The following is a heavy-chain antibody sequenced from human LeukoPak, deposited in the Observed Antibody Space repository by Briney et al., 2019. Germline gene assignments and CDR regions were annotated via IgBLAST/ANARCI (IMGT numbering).Heavy chain of an antibody. J-gene: IGHJ4*02. CDR2: ISYDGSNK. V-gene: IGHV3-30*01. CDR1: GFTFSSYA. D-gene: IGHD2-2*01. CDR3: ARDVCSSTSCYFFDY. Sequence: HPGGSLRLSCAASGFTFSSYAMHWVRQAPGKGPEWVAVISYDGSNKYYADSVKGRFTISRDNSKNTLYLQMNSLRAEDTAVYYCARDVCSSTSCYFFDYWGQGTLVTVSS.